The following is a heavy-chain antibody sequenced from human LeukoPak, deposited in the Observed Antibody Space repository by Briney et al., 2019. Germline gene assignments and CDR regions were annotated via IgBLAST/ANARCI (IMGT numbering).Heavy chain of an antibody. CDR1: GGSNSSYY. CDR2: IYAGGGT. Sequence: SETLCLTCTVSGGSNSSYYLGWIRQPPGKGLEWVGYIYAGGGTNYNPSLKSRVTLSVDTSKNQFSLNLSCVTAADTAVYYCASRLVEDSSGYYSSAFDIWGQATMVTVSS. V-gene: IGHV4-4*09. D-gene: IGHD3-22*01. CDR3: ASRLVEDSSGYYSSAFDI. J-gene: IGHJ3*02.